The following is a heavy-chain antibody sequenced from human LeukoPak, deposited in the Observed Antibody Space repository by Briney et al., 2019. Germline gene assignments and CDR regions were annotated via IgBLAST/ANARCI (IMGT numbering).Heavy chain of an antibody. Sequence: GRSLRLSCAASGFTFSSYGIHWVRQAPGKGLEWVAVISYDGSNKYYADSVKGRFTISRDNSKNTLYLQMNSLRAEDTAVYYCAKDPNLYGDYYFDYWGQGTLVTVSS. CDR2: ISYDGSNK. V-gene: IGHV3-30*18. CDR3: AKDPNLYGDYYFDY. CDR1: GFTFSSYG. J-gene: IGHJ4*02. D-gene: IGHD4-17*01.